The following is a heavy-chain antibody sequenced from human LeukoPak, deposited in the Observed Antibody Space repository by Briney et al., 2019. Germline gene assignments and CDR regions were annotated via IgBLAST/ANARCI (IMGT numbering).Heavy chain of an antibody. Sequence: PGGSLRLSCAASGFTFDDYAMHWVRQAPGKGLEWVSGISWNSGSIGYADSVKGRFTISRDNAKNSLYLQMNSLRAEDTALYYCAKDNSGGDYDFWSGYLDYWGQGTLVTVSS. CDR3: AKDNSGGDYDFWSGYLDY. J-gene: IGHJ4*02. CDR1: GFTFDDYA. D-gene: IGHD3-3*01. V-gene: IGHV3-9*01. CDR2: ISWNSGSI.